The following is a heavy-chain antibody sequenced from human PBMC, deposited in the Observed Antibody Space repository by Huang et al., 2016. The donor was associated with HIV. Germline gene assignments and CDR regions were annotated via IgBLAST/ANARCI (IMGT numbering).Heavy chain of an antibody. CDR3: AHSTDASAATFYFDF. Sequence: ITLRESGPALVKPTQTLTLTCTFSGFSLTTTGVGVGWIRQPPGQALEWLAFIYSKVYGRYSPSLSSRRTITKDTSKNQVVLKMTNMDPVDTATYYCAHSTDASAATFYFDFWGQGTLVAVSS. V-gene: IGHV2-5*01. D-gene: IGHD6-25*01. J-gene: IGHJ4*02. CDR1: GFSLTTTGVG. CDR2: IYSKVYG.